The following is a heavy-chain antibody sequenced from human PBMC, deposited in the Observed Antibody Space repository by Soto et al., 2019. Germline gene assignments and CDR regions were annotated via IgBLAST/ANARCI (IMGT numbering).Heavy chain of an antibody. V-gene: IGHV1-2*02. CDR1: GYTFTGYY. CDR2: INPNSGGT. J-gene: IGHJ4*02. D-gene: IGHD2-15*01. CDR3: AREGGGGLLVDY. Sequence: QVQLVQSGAEVKKPGASVKVSCKASGYTFTGYYMHWVRQAPGQGLEWMGCINPNSGGTNYAQKLQGRVTMTRDTSISTACMELSRLTSGDTAVYYCAREGGGGLLVDYWGQGTLVTVSS.